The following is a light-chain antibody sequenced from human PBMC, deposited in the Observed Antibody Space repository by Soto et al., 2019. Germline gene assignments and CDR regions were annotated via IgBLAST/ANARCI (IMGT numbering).Light chain of an antibody. J-gene: IGKJ1*01. CDR1: QSVSSY. Sequence: EIVLTQSPATLSLSPGERVTISCRASQSVSSYLAWYQQKPGQAPRLLIYAASNRATGIPARFSGSGSGTDFTLTISSLEPEDFAVYYCQQRSNSPQTFGQGTKVEIK. V-gene: IGKV3-11*01. CDR3: QQRSNSPQT. CDR2: AAS.